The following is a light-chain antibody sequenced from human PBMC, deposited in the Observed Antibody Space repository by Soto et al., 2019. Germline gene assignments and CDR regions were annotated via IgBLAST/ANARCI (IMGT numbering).Light chain of an antibody. J-gene: IGKJ1*01. Sequence: DIQMTHSPSTLSASVGDRVTITPRASQSISSWLAWYQQKPGKAPKLLIYDASSLESGVPSRFSGSGSGTEFTLTISSLQPDDFATYYCQQYNSYSWTFGQGTKVDIK. CDR3: QQYNSYSWT. V-gene: IGKV1-5*01. CDR2: DAS. CDR1: QSISSW.